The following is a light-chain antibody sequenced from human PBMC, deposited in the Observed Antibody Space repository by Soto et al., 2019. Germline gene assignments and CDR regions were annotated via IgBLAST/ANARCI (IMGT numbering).Light chain of an antibody. CDR1: QGISSA. J-gene: IGKJ4*01. CDR2: DAS. CDR3: QQFNNYLLT. V-gene: IGKV1D-13*01. Sequence: AIQLTQSPSSLSASVGDRVTITCRGSQGISSALAWYQQKPGKAPKLLIYDASSLESGVPSRFSGSGSGIDFTLTISSLQPEDFATYYCQQFNNYLLTFGGGTKVEIK.